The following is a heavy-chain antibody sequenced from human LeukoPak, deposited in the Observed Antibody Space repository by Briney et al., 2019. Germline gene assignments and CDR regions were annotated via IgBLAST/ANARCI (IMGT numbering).Heavy chain of an antibody. D-gene: IGHD2-8*01. J-gene: IGHJ1*01. CDR1: GLTFSSYA. V-gene: IGHV3-23*01. CDR3: AKVSNQWHFQH. Sequence: GGSLRLSCAASGLTFSSYAMSWVRQAPGKGLEWVSAISGSGGSTYYADSVKGRFTISRDNSKNTLYLQMNSLRAEDTAVYYCAKVSNQWHFQHWGQGTLVTVSS. CDR2: ISGSGGST.